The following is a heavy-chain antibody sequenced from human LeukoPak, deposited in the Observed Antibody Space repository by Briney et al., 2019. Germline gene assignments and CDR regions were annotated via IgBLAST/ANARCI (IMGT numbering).Heavy chain of an antibody. CDR1: GFTFSDYY. CDR3: AGVRRVVARRTNSYYYYGMDV. V-gene: IGHV3-11*01. CDR2: ISSSGSTI. J-gene: IGHJ6*02. D-gene: IGHD2-15*01. Sequence: PGGSLRLFCAASGFTFSDYYMSWIRQAPGKGLEWVSYISSSGSTIYYADSVKGRFTISRDNAKNSLYLQMNSLRAEDTAVYYCAGVRRVVARRTNSYYYYGMDVWGQGTTVTVSS.